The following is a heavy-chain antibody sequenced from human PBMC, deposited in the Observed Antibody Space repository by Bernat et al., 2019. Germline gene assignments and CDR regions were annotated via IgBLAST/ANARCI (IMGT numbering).Heavy chain of an antibody. D-gene: IGHD2-21*01. CDR3: ARGVRRYYYYGMDV. CDR1: GFTFSSYA. CDR2: ISYDGSNQ. J-gene: IGHJ6*02. Sequence: QVQLVESGGGVVQPGRSLRLSCAASGFTFSSYAMHWVRQAPGKGLEWVAVISYDGSNQYYADSVKGRFTISRDNSKNTLYLQMNSLRAEDTAVYYCARGVRRYYYYGMDVWGQGTTVTVSS. V-gene: IGHV3-30-3*01.